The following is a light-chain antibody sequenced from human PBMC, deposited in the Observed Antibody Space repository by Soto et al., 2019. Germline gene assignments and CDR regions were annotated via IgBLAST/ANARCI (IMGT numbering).Light chain of an antibody. CDR3: QQYKNWPPLT. CDR2: GAS. CDR1: QSVSSN. J-gene: IGKJ4*01. V-gene: IGKV3-15*01. Sequence: ETVMTQSPATLSVSPGERATLSCRASQSVSSNLAWYQQKPGQAPRLLIYGASTRATGIPARFSGSGSGTDFTLTISSLQSEDFAVYFCQQYKNWPPLTFDGGTKVEIK.